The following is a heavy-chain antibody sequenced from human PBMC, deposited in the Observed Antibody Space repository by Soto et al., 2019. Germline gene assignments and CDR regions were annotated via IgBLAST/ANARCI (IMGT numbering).Heavy chain of an antibody. CDR3: AKALLVGATPPRYYYGMDV. D-gene: IGHD1-26*01. Sequence: GGSLRLSCAASGFTFSSYAMSWVRQAPGKGLEWVSAISGSGGSTYYADSVKGRFTISRDNSKNTLYLQMNSLRAEDTAVYYCAKALLVGATPPRYYYGMDVWGQGTTVTVSS. V-gene: IGHV3-23*01. J-gene: IGHJ6*02. CDR2: ISGSGGST. CDR1: GFTFSSYA.